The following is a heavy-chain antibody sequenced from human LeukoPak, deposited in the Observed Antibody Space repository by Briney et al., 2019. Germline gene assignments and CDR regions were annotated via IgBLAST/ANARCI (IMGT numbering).Heavy chain of an antibody. V-gene: IGHV4-31*03. J-gene: IGHJ4*02. Sequence: SQTLSLTCTVSGGSISSGGYYWSWIRQHPGKGLEWIGYIYYSGSTYYNPSLKSRVTISVDTSKNQFSLKLSSVTAADTAVYYCARDREDCSSNSCYTRTFDYWGQGTLVTVSS. CDR2: IYYSGST. CDR1: GGSISSGGYY. D-gene: IGHD2-2*02. CDR3: ARDREDCSSNSCYTRTFDY.